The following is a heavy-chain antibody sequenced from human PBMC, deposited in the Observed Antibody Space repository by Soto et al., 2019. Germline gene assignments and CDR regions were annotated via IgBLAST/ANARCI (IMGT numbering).Heavy chain of an antibody. V-gene: IGHV5-51*01. D-gene: IGHD3-10*01. J-gene: IGHJ6*02. CDR2: IYPGDSDT. Sequence: GESLKISCKGSGYIFTSYWIGWVRQMPGKGLEWMGIIYPGDSDTRYSPSFQGQVTISADKSISTAYLQWSSLKASDTAMYYCARLYGSGSYYYYYYGMDVWGQGTTVTVS. CDR1: GYIFTSYW. CDR3: ARLYGSGSYYYYYYGMDV.